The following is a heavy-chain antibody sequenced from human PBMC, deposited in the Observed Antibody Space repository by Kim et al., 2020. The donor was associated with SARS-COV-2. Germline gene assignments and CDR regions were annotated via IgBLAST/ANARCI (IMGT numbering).Heavy chain of an antibody. CDR2: ISSSSSYI. CDR3: ARGPIRQALYVPYFDY. V-gene: IGHV3-21*01. J-gene: IGHJ4*02. D-gene: IGHD2-2*02. CDR1: GFTFSSYS. Sequence: GGSLRLSCAASGFTFSSYSMNWVRQAPGKGLEWVSSISSSSSYIYYADSVKGRFTISRDNAKNSLYLQMNSLRAEDTAVYYCARGPIRQALYVPYFDYWGQGTLVTVSS.